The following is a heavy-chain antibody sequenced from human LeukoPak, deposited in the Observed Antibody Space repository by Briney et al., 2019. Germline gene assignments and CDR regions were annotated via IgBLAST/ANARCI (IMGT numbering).Heavy chain of an antibody. CDR1: GGSFSGYY. V-gene: IGHV4-34*01. CDR2: INHSGST. D-gene: IGHD3-10*01. J-gene: IGHJ4*02. Sequence: SETLSLTCAIYGGSFSGYYWSWIRQPPGKGLEWIGEINHSGSTNYNPSLKSRVSISVDTSKNQFSLKLNSVTAADTAVYYCARHHYASGTHTPYYFDFWGQGTLVTVSS. CDR3: ARHHYASGTHTPYYFDF.